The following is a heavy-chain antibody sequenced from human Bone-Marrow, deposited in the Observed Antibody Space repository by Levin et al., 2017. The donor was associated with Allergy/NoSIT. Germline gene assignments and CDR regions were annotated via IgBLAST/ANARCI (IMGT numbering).Heavy chain of an antibody. CDR2: LLSNGATT. CDR3: ARTVVHYYSDC. V-gene: IGHV3-23*01. D-gene: IGHD1-26*01. Sequence: GSLRLSCAASGFTLSKYAMNWVRRAPGKGLEWVSTLLSNGATTYYAASVKGRFTISRDSSKNTLYLQVTSLRDDDTAIYYCARTVVHYYSDCWGQGTLVTVSS. J-gene: IGHJ4*02. CDR1: GFTLSKYA.